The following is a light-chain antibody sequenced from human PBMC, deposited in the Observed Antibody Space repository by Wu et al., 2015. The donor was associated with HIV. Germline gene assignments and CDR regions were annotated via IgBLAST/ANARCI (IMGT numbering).Light chain of an antibody. Sequence: EIVLTQSPATLSLSPGERATLSCRASQSVSSYLAWYQQKPGQAPRLLIHDASNRATGIPARSSGSGSGTDFTLSISSLEPEDFAVYYCQQRSNWVWTFGQGTTVEIK. J-gene: IGKJ1*01. CDR3: QQRSNWVWT. CDR2: DAS. V-gene: IGKV3-11*01. CDR1: QSVSSY.